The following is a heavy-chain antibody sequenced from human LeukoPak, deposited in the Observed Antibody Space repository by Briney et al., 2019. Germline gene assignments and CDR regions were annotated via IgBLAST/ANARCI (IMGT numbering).Heavy chain of an antibody. J-gene: IGHJ4*02. Sequence: GGSLRLSCAASGFTFSSYAMHWVRQAPGKGLEWVAFISYDGSNKYYAGSVKGRFTISRDNSKNTLYLQMNSLRAEDTAVYYCARRTPRYCSGGSCYLFDYWGQGTLVTVSS. D-gene: IGHD2-15*01. CDR3: ARRTPRYCSGGSCYLFDY. CDR2: ISYDGSNK. CDR1: GFTFSSYA. V-gene: IGHV3-30-3*01.